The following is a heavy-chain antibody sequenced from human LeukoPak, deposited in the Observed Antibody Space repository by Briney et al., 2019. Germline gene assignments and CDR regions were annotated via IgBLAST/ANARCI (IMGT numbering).Heavy chain of an antibody. D-gene: IGHD1-26*01. CDR2: FDPEDGET. J-gene: IGHJ4*02. Sequence: ASVKVSCEVSGYTLTELSMHWVRQAPGKGLEWMGGFDPEDGETIYAQKFQGRVTMTEDTSTDTAYMELSSLRSEDTAVYYCATVKWELSLVYYFDYWGQGTLVTVSS. CDR1: GYTLTELS. V-gene: IGHV1-24*01. CDR3: ATVKWELSLVYYFDY.